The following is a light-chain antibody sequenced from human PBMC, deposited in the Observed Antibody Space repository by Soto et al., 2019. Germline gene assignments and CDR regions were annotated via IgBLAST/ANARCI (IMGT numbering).Light chain of an antibody. V-gene: IGKV3-20*01. Sequence: EIVLTQSPGTLSLSPGERATLSCRASQSVSSSYLAWYQQEPGQAPRLLIYGASSRATGIPDRFSGSGSGTDFTLTISRLEPEDFAVYYCQQYGSSPPGAFGGGTKVDIK. J-gene: IGKJ4*01. CDR1: QSVSSSY. CDR2: GAS. CDR3: QQYGSSPPGA.